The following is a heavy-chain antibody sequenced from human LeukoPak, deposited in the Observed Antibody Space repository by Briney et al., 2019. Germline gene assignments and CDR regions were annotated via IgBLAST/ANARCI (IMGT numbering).Heavy chain of an antibody. Sequence: ASVKVSCKASGYIFTASYIHWVRQAPRQGLEWMGWINPNIGGTSFAKKFQGRVTLTRDTSITTYLELTGLRSDDTAVYFCARGDCSGVSCYSVDSWGQGTLVTVSS. CDR2: INPNIGGT. D-gene: IGHD2-15*01. CDR1: GYIFTASY. J-gene: IGHJ4*02. V-gene: IGHV1-2*02. CDR3: ARGDCSGVSCYSVDS.